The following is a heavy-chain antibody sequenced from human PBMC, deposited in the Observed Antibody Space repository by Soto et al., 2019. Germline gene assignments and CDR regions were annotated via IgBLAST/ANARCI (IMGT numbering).Heavy chain of an antibody. CDR3: ARGSSAYYDFWSGYRPYYYYYGMDV. J-gene: IGHJ6*02. V-gene: IGHV4-59*01. CDR2: IYYSGST. D-gene: IGHD3-3*01. Sequence: SETLSLTCTVSGGSISSYYWSWIRQPPGKGLEWIGYIYYSGSTNYNPSLKSRVTISVDTSKNQFSLKLSSVTAADTAVYYCARGSSAYYDFWSGYRPYYYYYGMDVWGQGTTVTVSS. CDR1: GGSISSYY.